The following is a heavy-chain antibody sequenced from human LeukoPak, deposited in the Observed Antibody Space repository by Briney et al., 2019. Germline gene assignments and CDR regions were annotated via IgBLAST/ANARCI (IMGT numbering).Heavy chain of an antibody. CDR2: INPNSGGT. J-gene: IGHJ3*02. D-gene: IGHD6-19*01. V-gene: IGHV1-2*02. Sequence: ASVKASCKASGYTFTGYYMHWVRQAPGQGLEWMGWINPNSGGTNYAQKFQGRVTMTRDTSISTAYMELSGLRSDDTAVYYCARGGAYSSGWRAFDIWGQGTMVTVSS. CDR1: GYTFTGYY. CDR3: ARGGAYSSGWRAFDI.